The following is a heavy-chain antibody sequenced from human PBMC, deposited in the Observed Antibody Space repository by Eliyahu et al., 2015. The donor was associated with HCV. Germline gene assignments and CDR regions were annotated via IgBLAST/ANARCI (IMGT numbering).Heavy chain of an antibody. CDR1: GFPFSSDK. V-gene: IGHV3-48*01. CDR3: ARRFDD. Sequence: EVELVESGGGLVQPGGSLRLSCAASGFPFSSDKMHWVRQAPGKGLGWVSSISLSSGSINYADSVKGRFTVSRDNAQNSLYLQMNSLRAEDTAVYYCARRFDDWGRGTLVTVSS. J-gene: IGHJ4*02. CDR2: ISLSSGSI.